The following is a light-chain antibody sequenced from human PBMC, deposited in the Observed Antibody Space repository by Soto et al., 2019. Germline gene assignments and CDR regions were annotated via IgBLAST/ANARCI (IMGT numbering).Light chain of an antibody. Sequence: QSALTQPASVSGSPGQSITISCTGTSSDVGGYNYVSWYQQHSGKAPKIMIHDVSDRPSGVSNRFSDSKSGNTASLTISGLQAEDEADYYCSAYTSRKTLVFGGGTKLTVL. CDR3: SAYTSRKTLV. V-gene: IGLV2-14*03. CDR2: DVS. J-gene: IGLJ2*01. CDR1: SSDVGGYNY.